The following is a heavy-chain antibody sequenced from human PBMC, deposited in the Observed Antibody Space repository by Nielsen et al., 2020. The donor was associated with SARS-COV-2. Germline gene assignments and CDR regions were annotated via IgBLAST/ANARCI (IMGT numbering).Heavy chain of an antibody. V-gene: IGHV3-64*04. CDR2: ISSNGGST. CDR3: AKYFKGAYYYYGMDV. Sequence: GESLKISCSASGFTFSSYAMHWVRQAPGKGLEYVSAISSNGGSTYYADSVKGRFTISRDNSKNTLYLQMNSLRAEDTAVYYCAKYFKGAYYYYGMDVWGQGTTVTVSS. D-gene: IGHD2/OR15-2a*01. J-gene: IGHJ6*02. CDR1: GFTFSSYA.